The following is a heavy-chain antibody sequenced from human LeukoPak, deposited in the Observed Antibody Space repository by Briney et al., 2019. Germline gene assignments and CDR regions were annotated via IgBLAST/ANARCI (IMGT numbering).Heavy chain of an antibody. J-gene: IGHJ4*02. CDR3: VRDRLYYGSGSYIFDY. V-gene: IGHV3-30-3*01. CDR1: GFTFSSYA. Sequence: GGSLRLSCAASGFTFSSYAMHWVRQAPGKGLEWVTVVSYDGSNRYYADSVEGRFSISRDNSKSTLYLQMNSLRPEDTAVYYCVRDRLYYGSGSYIFDYWGQGTLVTVSS. CDR2: VSYDGSNR. D-gene: IGHD3-10*01.